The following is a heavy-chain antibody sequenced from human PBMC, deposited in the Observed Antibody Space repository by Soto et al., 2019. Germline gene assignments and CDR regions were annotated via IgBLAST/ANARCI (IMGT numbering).Heavy chain of an antibody. CDR2: IHSDGSTT. Sequence: EVQLVESEGGLVQRGGSLRLSCAASGFTFNYYWMHWVRQAPGQGLVWVSHIHSDGSTTTYADSVKGRFTISRDNAKNTLHRQMNSLRAEDPAVYYCVRGDKGGFDLWGQGTTVTVSS. CDR3: VRGDKGGFDL. D-gene: IGHD2-21*02. V-gene: IGHV3-74*01. CDR1: GFTFNYYW. J-gene: IGHJ3*01.